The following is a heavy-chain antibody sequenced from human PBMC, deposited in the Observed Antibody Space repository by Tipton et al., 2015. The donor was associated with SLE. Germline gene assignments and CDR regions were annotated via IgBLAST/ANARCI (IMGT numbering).Heavy chain of an antibody. V-gene: IGHV1-18*01. CDR3: ARDLPYSHNWFDP. CDR1: GYTFTTYG. D-gene: IGHD6-13*01. Sequence: QLVQSGAEVKKTGESPKVSCKASGYTFTTYGISWVRQAPGQGLEWMGWISAYNGNTNYAQKLQGRGTMTTDTSTSTACMELRSLRSDDTAVYYCARDLPYSHNWFDPWGHGTLVTVSS. CDR2: ISAYNGNT. J-gene: IGHJ5*02.